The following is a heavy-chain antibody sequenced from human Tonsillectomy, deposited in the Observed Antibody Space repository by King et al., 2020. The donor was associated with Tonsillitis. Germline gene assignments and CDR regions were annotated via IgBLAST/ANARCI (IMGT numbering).Heavy chain of an antibody. Sequence: VQLVESGGGLVQPGGSLRLSCAASGFTFSSYSMNWVRQAPGKGLEWVSYISSSSSTIYYADSVKGRFTISRDNAKNSLYLQMNSLRDEDTAVYYCARDKRPRAPLGELFRWGQGTLVTVSS. CDR1: GFTFSSYS. D-gene: IGHD3-10*01. J-gene: IGHJ4*02. CDR3: ARDKRPRAPLGELFR. V-gene: IGHV3-48*02. CDR2: ISSSSSTI.